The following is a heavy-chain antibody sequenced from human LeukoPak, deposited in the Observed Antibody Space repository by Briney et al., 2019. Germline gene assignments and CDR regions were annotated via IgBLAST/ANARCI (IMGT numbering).Heavy chain of an antibody. V-gene: IGHV4-34*01. J-gene: IGHJ4*02. CDR3: ARGRATYDFWSGQKIDY. Sequence: GSLRLSCAASGCTFSSYWMSWIRQPPGKGLEWIGEICHSGSTNYNPSLKSRVTISVDTSKNQFSLKLSSVTAADTAVYYCARGRATYDFWSGQKIDYWGQGTLVTVSS. CDR2: ICHSGST. D-gene: IGHD3-3*01. CDR1: GCTFSSYW.